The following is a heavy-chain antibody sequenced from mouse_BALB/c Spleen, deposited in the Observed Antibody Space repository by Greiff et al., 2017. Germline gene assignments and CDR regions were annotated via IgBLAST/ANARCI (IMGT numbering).Heavy chain of an antibody. Sequence: EVKLQESGGGLVQPGGSLKLSCAASGFTFSSYGMSWVRQTPDKRLELVATINSNGGSTYYPDSVKGRFTISRDNAKNTLYLQMSSLKSEDTAMYYCARDGAYDGYYPFAYWGQGTLVTVSA. D-gene: IGHD2-3*01. V-gene: IGHV5-6-3*01. CDR2: INSNGGST. CDR1: GFTFSSYG. J-gene: IGHJ3*01. CDR3: ARDGAYDGYYPFAY.